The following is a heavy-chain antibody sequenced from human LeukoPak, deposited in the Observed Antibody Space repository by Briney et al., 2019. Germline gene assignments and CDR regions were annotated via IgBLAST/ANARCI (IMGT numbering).Heavy chain of an antibody. CDR3: ARERDSSGYYYGNDNY. CDR1: GGSFNGYY. CDR2: VNPRGTT. J-gene: IGHJ4*02. Sequence: PSETLSLTCAVYGGSFNGYYWSWIRQPPGKGLEWIGEVNPRGTTNYNPSLKSRVTISVDRSKNQISLKLSSVTAADTAVYYCARERDSSGYYYGNDNYWGQGTLVTVSS. V-gene: IGHV4-34*01. D-gene: IGHD3-22*01.